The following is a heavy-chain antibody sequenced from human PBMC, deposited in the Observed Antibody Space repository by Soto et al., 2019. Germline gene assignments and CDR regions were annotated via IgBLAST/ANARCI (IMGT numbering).Heavy chain of an antibody. J-gene: IGHJ4*02. CDR1: GFTFSSYS. CDR2: ISSSSSYI. D-gene: IGHD2-2*01. Sequence: EVQLVESGGGLVKPGGSLRLSCAASGFTFSSYSMNWVRQAPGKGLEWVSSISSSSSYIYYADSVKGRFTISRDNAKNSLYLQMNSLRAEDTAVYYCARDPRTPAAVLYWGQGTLVTVSS. CDR3: ARDPRTPAAVLY. V-gene: IGHV3-21*01.